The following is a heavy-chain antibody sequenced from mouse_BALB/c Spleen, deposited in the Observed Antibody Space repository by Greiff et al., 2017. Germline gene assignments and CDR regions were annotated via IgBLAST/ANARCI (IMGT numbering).Heavy chain of an antibody. CDR2: INPGSSTI. D-gene: IGHD1-2*01. CDR3: ARLTTATGAMDY. V-gene: IGHV4-2*02. J-gene: IGHJ4*01. CDR1: GFDFSRYW. Sequence: EVQLVESGGGLVQPGGSLNLSCAASGFDFSRYWMSWARQAPGKGQEWIGEINPGSSTINYTPSLKDKFIISRDNAKNTLYLQMSKVRSEDTALYYCARLTTATGAMDYWGQGTSVTVSS.